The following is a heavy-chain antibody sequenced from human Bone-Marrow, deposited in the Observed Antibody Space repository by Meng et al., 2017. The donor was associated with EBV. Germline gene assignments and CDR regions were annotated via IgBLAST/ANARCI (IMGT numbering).Heavy chain of an antibody. Sequence: QVQLLQAGVWVTKPVSSVKVAFNASGYTVTSYGISWVRQAQGQGLEWKAYISPYNDITHFAQKFQDRPTVTTDTSTTTAYMELRSLRSDDTAVYYCARPYNSGNNPDRFDSWGQGTLVTVSS. D-gene: IGHD1-26*01. J-gene: IGHJ5*01. CDR1: GYTVTSYG. V-gene: IGHV1-18*01. CDR2: ISPYNDIT. CDR3: ARPYNSGNNPDRFDS.